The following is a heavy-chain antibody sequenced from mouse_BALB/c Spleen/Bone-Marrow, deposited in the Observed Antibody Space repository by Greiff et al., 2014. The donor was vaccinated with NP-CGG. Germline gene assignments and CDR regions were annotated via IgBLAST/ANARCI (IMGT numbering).Heavy chain of an antibody. CDR1: GYSFTGYY. CDR2: IDPHYGGT. Sequence: DVHLVESGPELEKPGASVKISCKASGYSFTGYYMNWVKQSPGKGLEWIGNIDPHYGGTSYNQKFKDKATLTVDKSSNTAYMQLKSLTSEDSAIYYCSSYGNSFDYWGQGTLVTVSA. V-gene: IGHV1-42*01. CDR3: SSYGNSFDY. D-gene: IGHD2-1*01. J-gene: IGHJ3*01.